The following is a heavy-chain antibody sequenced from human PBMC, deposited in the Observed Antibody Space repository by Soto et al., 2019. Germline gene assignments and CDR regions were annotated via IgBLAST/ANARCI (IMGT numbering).Heavy chain of an antibody. CDR2: IYPGDSDT. CDR3: ARGHYDSSGYFYYYYGMDV. D-gene: IGHD3-22*01. Sequence: GESLKISCKGSGYSFTSYWIGWVRQMPGKGLEWMGIIYPGDSDTRYSPSFQGQVTISADKSISTAYLQWSSLKASETAMYYCARGHYDSSGYFYYYYGMDVWGQGTTVTVSS. CDR1: GYSFTSYW. V-gene: IGHV5-51*01. J-gene: IGHJ6*02.